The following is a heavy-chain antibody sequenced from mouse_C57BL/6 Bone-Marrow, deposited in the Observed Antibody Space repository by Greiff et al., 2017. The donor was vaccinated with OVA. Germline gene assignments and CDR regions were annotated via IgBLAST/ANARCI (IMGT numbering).Heavy chain of an antibody. CDR3: GPDGAY. CDR1: GYTFTSYW. V-gene: IGHV1-59*01. Sequence: QVQLQQPGAELVRPGTSVKLSCKASGYTFTSYWMHWVKQRPGQGLEWIGVIDPSDNYTNYNQKFKGKATLTVDTSSSTAYMQLSSLTSEDSAVYYCGPDGAYWGQGTLVTVSA. J-gene: IGHJ3*01. CDR2: IDPSDNYT.